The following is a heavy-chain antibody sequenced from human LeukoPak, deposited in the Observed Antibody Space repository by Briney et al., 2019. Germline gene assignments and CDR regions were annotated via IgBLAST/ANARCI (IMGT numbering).Heavy chain of an antibody. Sequence: GESLKISCKGSGYSFTSHWIGWVCQMPGKGLEWMGIISPGDSDARYSPSFQGQVTISADKSINTAYLQWSSLKASDTAMYYCARQAYCGGDCSANFDYWGQGTLATVSS. CDR2: ISPGDSDA. CDR3: ARQAYCGGDCSANFDY. D-gene: IGHD2-21*02. V-gene: IGHV5-51*01. J-gene: IGHJ4*02. CDR1: GYSFTSHW.